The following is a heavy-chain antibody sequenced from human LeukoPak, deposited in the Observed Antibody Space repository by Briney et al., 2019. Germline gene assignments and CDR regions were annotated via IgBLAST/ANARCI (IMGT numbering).Heavy chain of an antibody. CDR1: GFTFSSYA. Sequence: GSLRLSCAASGFTFSSYAMSWVRQAPGKGLEWVSAISGSGGSTYYADSVKGRFTISRDNSKNTMYLQMNSLRVEDTAVYYCARAIWGYDIYYFDYWGQGTLVTVSS. J-gene: IGHJ4*02. CDR2: ISGSGGST. CDR3: ARAIWGYDIYYFDY. V-gene: IGHV3-23*01. D-gene: IGHD7-27*01.